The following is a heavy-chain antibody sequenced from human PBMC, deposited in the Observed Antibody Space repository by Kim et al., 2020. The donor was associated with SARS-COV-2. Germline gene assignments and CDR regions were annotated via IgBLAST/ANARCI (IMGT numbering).Heavy chain of an antibody. CDR2: ISSSSSYI. Sequence: GGSLRLSCAASGFTFSSYSMNRVRQAPGKGLEWVSSISSSSSYIYYADSLKGRSTISRDNAKNSLYLQMNSLRAEDTAVYYCARDQCVSGGDCYRPYYFGYRGQRNMLTVSS. CDR1: GFTFSSYS. D-gene: IGHD2-21*02. J-gene: IGHJ4*02. V-gene: IGHV3-21*01. CDR3: ARDQCVSGGDCYRPYYFGY.